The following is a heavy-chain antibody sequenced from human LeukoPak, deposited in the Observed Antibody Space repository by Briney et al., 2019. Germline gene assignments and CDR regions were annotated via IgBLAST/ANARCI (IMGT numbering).Heavy chain of an antibody. J-gene: IGHJ5*02. CDR3: TSGHYGP. CDR2: IKARRAGRTT. Sequence: GESLRLSCAASGFTFSDDWMNWVRQAPGKGPEWVGHIKARRAGRTTEYAAPVGGRFTISRDDSRSILYLQMNNLKTEDTALYYCTSGHYGPWGLGTLVTVSS. V-gene: IGHV3-15*01. D-gene: IGHD3-10*01. CDR1: GFTFSDDW.